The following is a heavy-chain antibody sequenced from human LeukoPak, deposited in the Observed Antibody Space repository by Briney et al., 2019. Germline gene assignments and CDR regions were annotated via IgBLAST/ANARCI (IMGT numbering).Heavy chain of an antibody. Sequence: PSQTLSLTCTVSGGSLSSKSYYWSWIRQPAGKGLEWIVRIYTSGSTDYNPSLKSRVTISRDTTKNEFSLILSSLTAADTAVYYCARDSPPAYCSSGSCYFDSWGQGTLVTVSS. CDR1: GGSLSSKSYY. J-gene: IGHJ4*02. CDR3: ARDSPPAYCSSGSCYFDS. CDR2: IYTSGST. V-gene: IGHV4-61*02. D-gene: IGHD2-15*01.